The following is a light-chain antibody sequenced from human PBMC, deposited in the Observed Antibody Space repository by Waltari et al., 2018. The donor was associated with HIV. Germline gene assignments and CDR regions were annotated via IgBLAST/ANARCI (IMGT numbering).Light chain of an antibody. CDR2: KAS. V-gene: IGKV1-5*03. Sequence: DIQLTQSPSPLSATVGDRVTITCRASKCILDNLAWSQQKPGKSPELLFYKASTLESWVPSRFSGSGSGTVFTLTISSLQPDDFATYYCQQYNTSPWTFGQGTKVEIK. CDR3: QQYNTSPWT. CDR1: KCILDN. J-gene: IGKJ1*01.